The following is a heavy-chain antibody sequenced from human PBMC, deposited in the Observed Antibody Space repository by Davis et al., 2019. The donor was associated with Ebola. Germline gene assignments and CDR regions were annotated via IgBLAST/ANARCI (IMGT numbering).Heavy chain of an antibody. CDR2: VNPSGGGT. CDR3: ARDGPWGMDV. V-gene: IGHV1-46*01. Sequence: ASAKVSCKASGYIFTDNYMHWVRQAPGQGLEWMGIVNPSGGGTIYAPTFQGRVTMTRDTSTSTDYMELRSLRSEDTAVYFCARDGPWGMDVWGQGTTVIVSS. J-gene: IGHJ6*02. CDR1: GYIFTDNY.